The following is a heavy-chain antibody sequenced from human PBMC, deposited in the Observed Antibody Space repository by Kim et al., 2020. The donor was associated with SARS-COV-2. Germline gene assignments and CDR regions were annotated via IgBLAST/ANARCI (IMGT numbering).Heavy chain of an antibody. D-gene: IGHD3-10*01. CDR3: ARSPLWLPFDY. Sequence: STKYNPSFKSRVTISVDTSKNQFSLKLSSVTAADTAVYYCARSPLWLPFDYWGQGTLVTVSS. J-gene: IGHJ4*02. V-gene: IGHV4-59*01. CDR2: ST.